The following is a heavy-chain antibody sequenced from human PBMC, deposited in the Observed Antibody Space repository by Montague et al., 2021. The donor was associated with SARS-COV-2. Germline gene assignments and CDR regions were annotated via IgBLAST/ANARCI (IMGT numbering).Heavy chain of an antibody. CDR3: ARGFDY. CDR1: GGSIIGYY. V-gene: IGHV4-59*01. J-gene: IGHJ4*02. Sequence: SETLSLTCTVSGGSIIGYYWSWIRQPPGKPLEWIGNIYYSGTTNYSPSLKSRVTMSVEPSKNEFSLKLTSVTAADTAVYYCARGFDYWGQGTLVTVSS. CDR2: IYYSGTT.